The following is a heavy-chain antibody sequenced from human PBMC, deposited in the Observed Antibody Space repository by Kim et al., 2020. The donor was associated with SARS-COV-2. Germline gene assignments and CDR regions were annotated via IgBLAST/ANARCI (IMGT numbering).Heavy chain of an antibody. CDR2: INPSGGST. V-gene: IGHV1-46*01. CDR1: GYTFTSYY. Sequence: ASVKVSCKASGYTFTSYYMHWVRQAPGQGLEWMGIINPSGGSTSYAQKFQGRVTMTRDTSTSTVYMELSSLRSEDTAVYYCARFSSPLWFGELSPYDYWGQGTLVTVSS. CDR3: ARFSSPLWFGELSPYDY. D-gene: IGHD3-10*01. J-gene: IGHJ4*02.